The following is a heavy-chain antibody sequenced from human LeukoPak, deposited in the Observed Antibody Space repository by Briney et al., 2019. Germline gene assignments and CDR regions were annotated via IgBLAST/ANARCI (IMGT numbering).Heavy chain of an antibody. D-gene: IGHD1-1*01. V-gene: IGHV4-34*01. CDR2: INHSGST. J-gene: IGHJ4*02. CDR3: ARRSRYSVLDY. Sequence: SETLSLTCAVYGGSFSGYYWSWIRQPPGKGLEWMGEINHSGSTNYNPSLKSRVTISVDTSKNQFSLKLSSVTAADTAVYYCARRSRYSVLDYWGQGTLVTVSS. CDR1: GGSFSGYY.